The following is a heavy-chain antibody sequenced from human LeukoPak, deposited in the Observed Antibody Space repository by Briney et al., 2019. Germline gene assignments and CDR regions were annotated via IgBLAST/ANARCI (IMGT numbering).Heavy chain of an antibody. CDR2: IRYDGSNK. J-gene: IGHJ4*02. Sequence: GGSLRLSCSASGFTFSSYGMHWVRQAPGKGLEWVAFIRYDGSNKYYADSVKGRFTISRDNSKNTLYLQMNSLRAEDTAVYYCAKPTSVFWSGYQYWGQGTLVTVSS. CDR1: GFTFSSYG. CDR3: AKPTSVFWSGYQY. V-gene: IGHV3-30*02. D-gene: IGHD3-3*01.